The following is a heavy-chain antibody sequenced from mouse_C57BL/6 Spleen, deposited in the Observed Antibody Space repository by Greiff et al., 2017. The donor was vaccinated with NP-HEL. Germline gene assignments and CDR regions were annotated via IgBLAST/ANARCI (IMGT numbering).Heavy chain of an antibody. Sequence: EVKLVESGGDLVKPGGSLKLSCAASGFTFSSYGMSWVRQTPDKRLEWVATISSGGSYTYYPDSVKGRFTISRDNAKNTLYLQMSRLKSEDTAMYYCARYYGSSPYWYFDVWGTGTTVTVAS. V-gene: IGHV5-6*01. J-gene: IGHJ1*03. CDR2: ISSGGSYT. D-gene: IGHD1-1*01. CDR3: ARYYGSSPYWYFDV. CDR1: GFTFSSYG.